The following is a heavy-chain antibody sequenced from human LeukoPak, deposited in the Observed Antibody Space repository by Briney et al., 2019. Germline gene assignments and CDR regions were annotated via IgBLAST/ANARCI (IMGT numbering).Heavy chain of an antibody. CDR3: ARPGDYDSSGYYIY. D-gene: IGHD3-22*01. CDR1: GFTFSSYS. Sequence: GGSLRLSCAASGFTFSSYSMNWVRQAPGKGLEWVSYISSSSSTTYYADSVKGRFTISRDNAKNSLYLQVNSLRAEDTAVYYCARPGDYDSSGYYIYWGQGTLVTVSS. CDR2: ISSSSSTT. V-gene: IGHV3-48*01. J-gene: IGHJ4*02.